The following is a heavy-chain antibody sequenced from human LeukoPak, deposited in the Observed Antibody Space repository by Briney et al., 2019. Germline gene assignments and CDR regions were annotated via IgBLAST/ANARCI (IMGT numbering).Heavy chain of an antibody. J-gene: IGHJ4*02. V-gene: IGHV5-51*01. Sequence: GESLKISCKGSGYSFTSYWTGWVRQMPGKGLEWMGIIYPGDSDARYSPSFQGQVTISADKSISTAYLQWSSLKASDTAMYYCARKSHSSSWTHFDYWGQGTLVTVSS. CDR1: GYSFTSYW. CDR2: IYPGDSDA. D-gene: IGHD6-13*01. CDR3: ARKSHSSSWTHFDY.